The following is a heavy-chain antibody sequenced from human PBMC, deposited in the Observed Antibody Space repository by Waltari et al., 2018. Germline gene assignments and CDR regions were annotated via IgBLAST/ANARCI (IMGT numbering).Heavy chain of an antibody. D-gene: IGHD3-3*01. Sequence: QVQLVESGGGVVQPGGSLRLSCAASGFTFREYAMHWVRQAPGKGLGGVTIISYDGRNKYYADSVKGRFTISRDDSKNTLYLQMNSLRDEDTAIYYCARERRGYYAEWWGQGTLVAVSS. J-gene: IGHJ4*02. CDR3: ARERRGYYAEW. V-gene: IGHV3-30*02. CDR1: GFTFREYA. CDR2: ISYDGRNK.